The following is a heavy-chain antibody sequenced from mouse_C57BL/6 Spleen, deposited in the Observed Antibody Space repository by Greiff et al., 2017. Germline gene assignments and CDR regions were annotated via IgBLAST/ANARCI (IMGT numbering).Heavy chain of an antibody. CDR2: IDPSASYT. J-gene: IGHJ4*01. D-gene: IGHD3-2*02. V-gene: IGHV1-69*01. CDR3: ARFPQSSGLGAMDD. CDR1: GYTFTSYW. Sequence: QVQLQQPGAELVMPGASVKLSCKASGYTFTSYWMHWVKQRPGQGLEWIGEIDPSASYTNYNQKFKGKSTLTVDKSSSTAYMQLSSLTSEDSAVYYCARFPQSSGLGAMDDWGQGTSVTVSS.